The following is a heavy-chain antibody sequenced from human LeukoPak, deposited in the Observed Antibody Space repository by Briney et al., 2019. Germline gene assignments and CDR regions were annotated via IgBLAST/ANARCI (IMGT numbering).Heavy chain of an antibody. D-gene: IGHD3-10*01. J-gene: IGHJ4*02. CDR3: AKGRITMVRGAIDY. CDR2: ISGSGGST. Sequence: GGSLRLSCAASGFTFSSYEMNWVRQAPRKGLEWVSAISGSGGSTYYADSVKGRFTISRDNSKNTLYLQMNSLRAEDTAVYYCAKGRITMVRGAIDYWGQGTLVTVSS. V-gene: IGHV3-23*01. CDR1: GFTFSSYE.